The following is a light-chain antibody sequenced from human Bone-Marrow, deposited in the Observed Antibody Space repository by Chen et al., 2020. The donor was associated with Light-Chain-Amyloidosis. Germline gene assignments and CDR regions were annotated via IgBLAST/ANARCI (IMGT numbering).Light chain of an antibody. Sequence: SYELTQPPSVSVSPGQTARITCSGDDLPTKYAYWYQQKPGQAPVLVIHRDTERPSGSSERFSGASSGTAGTLTISGVRAEDEADDHCQSADSSGTYEVIFGGGARLNV. CDR3: QSADSSGTYEVI. V-gene: IGLV3-25*03. CDR2: RDT. CDR1: DLPTKY. J-gene: IGLJ2*01.